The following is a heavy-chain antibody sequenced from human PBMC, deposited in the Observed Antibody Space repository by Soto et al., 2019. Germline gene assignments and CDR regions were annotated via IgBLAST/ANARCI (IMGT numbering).Heavy chain of an antibody. Sequence: ASVKVSCKASGYTFTSYDINWVRQATGQGLEWMGWMNPNSGNTGYAQKFQGRVTMTRNTSISTAYMELSSLRSEDTAVYYCARDRGRYFVYYYGMDVWGQGTTVTSP. CDR2: MNPNSGNT. CDR3: ARDRGRYFVYYYGMDV. J-gene: IGHJ6*02. D-gene: IGHD3-9*01. CDR1: GYTFTSYD. V-gene: IGHV1-8*01.